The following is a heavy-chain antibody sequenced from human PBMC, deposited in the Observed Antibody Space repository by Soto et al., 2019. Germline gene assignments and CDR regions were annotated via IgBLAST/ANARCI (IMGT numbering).Heavy chain of an antibody. CDR1: GGAISSGGYY. CDR3: ARELDYAGNSCWFDP. J-gene: IGHJ5*02. CDR2: IYYSGST. V-gene: IGHV4-31*03. Sequence: SGTLALTCTVSGGAISSGGYYWSWIRQHPGKGLEWIGHIYYSGSTYYNPSLKSRVTISVDTSKNQFSLKLSFVTAADTAVYYCARELDYAGNSCWFDPWGQGTLVTVSS. D-gene: IGHD4-17*01.